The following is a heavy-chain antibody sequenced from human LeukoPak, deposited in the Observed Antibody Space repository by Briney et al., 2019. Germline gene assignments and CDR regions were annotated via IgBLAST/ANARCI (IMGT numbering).Heavy chain of an antibody. V-gene: IGHV4-59*01. CDR1: GGSISSYY. CDR3: ARDSGVGFSYYYYYGMDV. Sequence: SETLSLTCTVSGGSISSYYWSWIRQPPGKGLEWIGYIYYSGSTNYNPSLKSRVTISVDTSKNQFSLKLSPVTAADTAVYYCARDSGVGFSYYYYYGMDVWGQGTTVTVSS. CDR2: IYYSGST. D-gene: IGHD2-15*01. J-gene: IGHJ6*02.